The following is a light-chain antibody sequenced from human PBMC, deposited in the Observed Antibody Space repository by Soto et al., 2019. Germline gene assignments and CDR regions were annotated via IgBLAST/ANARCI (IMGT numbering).Light chain of an antibody. CDR3: QQYYSTPLT. CDR1: QSVLYTSNNKNY. J-gene: IGKJ4*01. V-gene: IGKV4-1*01. Sequence: DIVMTQSPNSLAVSLGERATLNCKSSQSVLYTSNNKNYLAWYQQKPRQPPKLLIYWASTRESGVPDRFSGSGSGTDFTLTISSLQAEDVAVYYCQQYYSTPLTFGGGTKVDIK. CDR2: WAS.